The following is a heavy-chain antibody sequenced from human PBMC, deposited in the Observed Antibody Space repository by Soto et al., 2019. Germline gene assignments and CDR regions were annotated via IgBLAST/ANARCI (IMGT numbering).Heavy chain of an antibody. J-gene: IGHJ4*02. Sequence: GGSLRLSCAASGFTFSSYGMHWVRQAPGKGLEWVAVISYDGSNKYYADSVKGRFTISRDNSKNTLYLQMNSLRAEDTAVYYCAKEVHYYDSSGLVFGGQGTLVTVSS. CDR2: ISYDGSNK. V-gene: IGHV3-30*18. CDR1: GFTFSSYG. CDR3: AKEVHYYDSSGLVF. D-gene: IGHD3-22*01.